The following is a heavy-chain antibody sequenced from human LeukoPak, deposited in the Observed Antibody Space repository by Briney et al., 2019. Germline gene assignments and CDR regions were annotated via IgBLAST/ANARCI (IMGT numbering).Heavy chain of an antibody. V-gene: IGHV3-23*01. CDR3: AKDRRDFWSGYYGYFDY. D-gene: IGHD3-3*01. Sequence: GGSLRLSCAASGFTFSNYAMSWVRQPPGKGLEEVSGMSGSGGTTNYADAVKGRFTISRDNSKNTLYLHMDSLRVEDTALYYCAKDRRDFWSGYYGYFDYWGQGTLVTVSS. CDR1: GFTFSNYA. J-gene: IGHJ4*02. CDR2: MSGSGGTT.